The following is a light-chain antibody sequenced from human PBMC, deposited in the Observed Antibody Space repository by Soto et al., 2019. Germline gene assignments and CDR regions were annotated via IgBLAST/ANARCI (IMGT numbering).Light chain of an antibody. CDR2: DAS. J-gene: IGKJ5*01. CDR3: QQVNSFPST. CDR1: QGIRSD. Sequence: IQLTQSPSSLSASVGDRVTITCRASQGIRSDLAWYQQKAGEAPNLLIYDASTLQTGVPSRFSVSVSGTDVTLTLSSLQPEDFATYYCQQVNSFPSTCGQGTRLEIK. V-gene: IGKV1-9*01.